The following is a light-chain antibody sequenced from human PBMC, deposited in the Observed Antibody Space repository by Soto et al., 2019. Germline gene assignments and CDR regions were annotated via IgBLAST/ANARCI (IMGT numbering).Light chain of an antibody. Sequence: AIQLTQSPSSLSASVGDRVTITCRASQGVSSAFAWYQQKPGKVPKLLIYDAPSLQSGVPSRFSGSQSGTDFTLTISSLQPEDFATYYCQQFDTYPLTFGQGTRLEI. J-gene: IGKJ5*01. CDR3: QQFDTYPLT. CDR1: QGVSSA. CDR2: DAP. V-gene: IGKV1-13*02.